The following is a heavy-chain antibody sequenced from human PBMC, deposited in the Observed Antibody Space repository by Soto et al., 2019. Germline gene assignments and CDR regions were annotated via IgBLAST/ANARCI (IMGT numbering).Heavy chain of an antibody. Sequence: PGGSLRLSCAASGFTFSDYYMSWIRQAPGKGLEWVSYISSSGSTIYYADSVKGRFTISRDNAKTSLYLQMNSLRAEDTAVYYCAKDHSSSWYRDHQVTSIWGQGTLVTVSS. CDR3: AKDHSSSWYRDHQVTSI. CDR1: GFTFSDYY. CDR2: ISSSGSTI. J-gene: IGHJ4*02. D-gene: IGHD6-13*01. V-gene: IGHV3-11*01.